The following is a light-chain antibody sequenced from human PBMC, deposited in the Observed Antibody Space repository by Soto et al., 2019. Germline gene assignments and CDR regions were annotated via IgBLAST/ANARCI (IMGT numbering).Light chain of an antibody. CDR2: KAS. Sequence: DIQITHAPSTLSASVLDRVTLTSLASQTISSWLAWYQQKPGKAPKLLIYKASTLKSGVPSRFSGSGFGTDFTLTISSLQPEDSAIYYCQKADTFPINCGQGKRREI. CDR1: QTISSW. V-gene: IGKV1-5*03. CDR3: QKADTFPIN. J-gene: IGKJ5*01.